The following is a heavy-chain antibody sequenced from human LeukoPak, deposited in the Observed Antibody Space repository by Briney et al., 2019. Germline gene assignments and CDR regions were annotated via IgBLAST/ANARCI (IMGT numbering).Heavy chain of an antibody. CDR1: GFTFSSYS. Sequence: GGSLRLSCAASGFTFSSYSMHWVRQAPWKGLEWVSSISSSGTYIYYADSVKGRFTISRDNAKNSVHLQMNSLRAEDTAVYYCARDQGGSGGNWGQGTLVTVSS. D-gene: IGHD3-10*01. CDR2: ISSSGTYI. V-gene: IGHV3-21*01. J-gene: IGHJ4*02. CDR3: ARDQGGSGGN.